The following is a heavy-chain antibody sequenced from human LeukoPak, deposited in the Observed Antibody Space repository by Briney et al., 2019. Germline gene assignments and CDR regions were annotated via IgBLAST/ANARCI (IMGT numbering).Heavy chain of an antibody. CDR3: ARDSKAEDYYGSGNHAFDI. CDR2: IYYSGST. D-gene: IGHD3-10*01. CDR1: GGSISRGGYY. Sequence: PSQTLPLTCTVSGGSISRGGYYWSWIRQHPGKGLEWIGYIYYSGSTYYNPSLKSRLTISVDTSKNQFSLKLSSVTAADTAVYYCARDSKAEDYYGSGNHAFDIWGQGTMVTVSS. J-gene: IGHJ3*02. V-gene: IGHV4-31*03.